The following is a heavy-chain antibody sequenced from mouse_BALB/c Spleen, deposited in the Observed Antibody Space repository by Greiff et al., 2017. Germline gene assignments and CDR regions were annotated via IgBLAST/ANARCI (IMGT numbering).Heavy chain of an antibody. D-gene: IGHD2-4*01. CDR2: IWSDGST. Sequence: QVQLKESGPDLVAPSQSLSITCTVSGFSLTSYGVHWVRQPPGKGLEWLVVIWSDGSTTYNSALKSRLSISKDNSKSQVFLKMNSLQTDDTAMYYCARHEDYDYDGNAMDYWGQGTSVTVSS. V-gene: IGHV2-6-2*01. J-gene: IGHJ4*01. CDR3: ARHEDYDYDGNAMDY. CDR1: GFSLTSYG.